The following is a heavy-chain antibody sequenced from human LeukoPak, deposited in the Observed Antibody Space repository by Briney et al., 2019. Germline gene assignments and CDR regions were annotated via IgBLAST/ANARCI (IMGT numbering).Heavy chain of an antibody. Sequence: ASVKVSCKVSGYTLTELSMHWVRQAPGKGLEWMGGFDPEDGETIYAQKFQGRVTMTEDTSTDTAYMELSSLRSEDTAVYYCARAVGIAATGTKGYYMDVWGKGTTVTVSS. CDR2: FDPEDGET. CDR3: ARAVGIAATGTKGYYMDV. J-gene: IGHJ6*03. V-gene: IGHV1-24*01. CDR1: GYTLTELS. D-gene: IGHD6-13*01.